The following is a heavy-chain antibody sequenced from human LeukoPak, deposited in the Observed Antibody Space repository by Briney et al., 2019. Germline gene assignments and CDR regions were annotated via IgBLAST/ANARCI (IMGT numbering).Heavy chain of an antibody. D-gene: IGHD4-17*01. Sequence: GGSLRLSCTASGFTFSSYWMHWVRQAPGKGLVWVSRINSDGSSTSYADSVKGRFTISRDNAKNTLYLQMNSLRAEDTAVYYCATRYGDYGDAFDIWGQGTMVTVSS. CDR3: ATRYGDYGDAFDI. CDR1: GFTFSSYW. CDR2: INSDGSST. J-gene: IGHJ3*02. V-gene: IGHV3-74*01.